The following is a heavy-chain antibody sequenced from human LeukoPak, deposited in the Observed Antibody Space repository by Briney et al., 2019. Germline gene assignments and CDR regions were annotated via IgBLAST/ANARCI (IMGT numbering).Heavy chain of an antibody. Sequence: PGESLKISCKGSGYSFTSYWIGWVRQMPGKGLEWMGIIYPGDSDTSYSPSFQGQVTISADKSIRTAYLQWSSLKASDTAMYYCARLPPASYGSGSYYNSPYYYYMDVWGKGNTVTVSS. CDR3: ARLPPASYGSGSYYNSPYYYYMDV. CDR1: GYSFTSYW. CDR2: IYPGDSDT. V-gene: IGHV5-51*01. D-gene: IGHD3-10*01. J-gene: IGHJ6*03.